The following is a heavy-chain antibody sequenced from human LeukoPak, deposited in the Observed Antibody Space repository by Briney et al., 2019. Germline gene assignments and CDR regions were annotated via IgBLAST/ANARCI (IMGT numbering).Heavy chain of an antibody. Sequence: ASVKVSCKVSGYTLTELSMHWVRQAPGKGLEWMGGFDPEDGETIYAQKFQGRVTMTEDTSTDTAYMELSSLRSEDTAVYYCATDFYYGSGRGAVIARDYWGQGTLVTVSS. CDR1: GYTLTELS. D-gene: IGHD3-10*01. CDR3: ATDFYYGSGRGAVIARDY. V-gene: IGHV1-24*01. J-gene: IGHJ4*02. CDR2: FDPEDGET.